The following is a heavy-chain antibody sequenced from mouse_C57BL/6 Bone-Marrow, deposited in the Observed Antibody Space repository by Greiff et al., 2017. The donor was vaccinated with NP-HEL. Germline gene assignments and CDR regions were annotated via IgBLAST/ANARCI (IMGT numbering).Heavy chain of an antibody. J-gene: IGHJ2*01. CDR1: GYTFTDYY. CDR2: INPNNGGT. D-gene: IGHD2-3*01. CDR3: TREWLLRGDIFDY. Sequence: EVQLQQSGPELVKPGASVKISCKASGYTFTDYYMNWVKQSHGKSLEWIGDINPNNGGTSYNQKFKGKATLTVDKSSSTAYMELRSLTSEDSAVYYCTREWLLRGDIFDYWGQGTTLTVSS. V-gene: IGHV1-26*01.